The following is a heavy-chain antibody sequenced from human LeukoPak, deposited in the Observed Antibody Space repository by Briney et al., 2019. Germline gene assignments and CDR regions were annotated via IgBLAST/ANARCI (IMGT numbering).Heavy chain of an antibody. V-gene: IGHV3-23*01. CDR3: AKPGRAAAGFPNYYMDV. Sequence: GGSLRFSCAAPGFTFSSYAMSWVRKAPGKGLEWVSAISGSGGSTYYADSVKGRFTISRDNSKNTLYLQMNSLRAEDTAVYYCAKPGRAAAGFPNYYMDVWGKGTTVTVSS. J-gene: IGHJ6*03. CDR2: ISGSGGST. CDR1: GFTFSSYA. D-gene: IGHD6-13*01.